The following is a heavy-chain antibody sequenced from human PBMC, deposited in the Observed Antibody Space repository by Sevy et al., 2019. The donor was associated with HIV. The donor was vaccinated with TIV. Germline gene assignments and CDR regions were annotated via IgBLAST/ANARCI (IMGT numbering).Heavy chain of an antibody. J-gene: IGHJ5*02. V-gene: IGHV3-7*01. CDR2: INQDGSEE. CDR3: ARDPKDQLVYNYFDP. Sequence: GGSLRLSCAASGFTFTRYWMTWVRQAPGKGLEWVANINQDGSEEYYLDSVKGRFTISRDNAKNSLYLQMNSLRAEDTAVYYCARDPKDQLVYNYFDPWGQGTLVTVSS. CDR1: GFTFTRYW. D-gene: IGHD1-1*01.